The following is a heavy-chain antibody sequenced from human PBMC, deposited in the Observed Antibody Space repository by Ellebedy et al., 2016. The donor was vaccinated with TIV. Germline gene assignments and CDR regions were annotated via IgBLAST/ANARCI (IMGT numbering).Heavy chain of an antibody. CDR3: ARDLDKSSGWYGGAAY. V-gene: IGHV3-23*01. Sequence: GESLKISCAASGFTFSTYTMHWVRQAPGKGLEWVSCIVGGGSTYYADSVKGRFTVSRDNSMTTVYLEMNSLRAEDTALYYCARDLDKSSGWYGGAAYWGQGTQVTVSS. CDR1: GFTFSTYT. D-gene: IGHD6-19*01. CDR2: IVGGGST. J-gene: IGHJ4*02.